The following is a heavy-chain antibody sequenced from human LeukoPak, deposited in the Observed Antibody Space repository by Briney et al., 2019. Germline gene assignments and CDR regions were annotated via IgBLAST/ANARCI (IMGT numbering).Heavy chain of an antibody. CDR2: IYYSGST. J-gene: IGHJ4*02. Sequence: SASLSLTCTVSGGSISSYYWSWIRQPPGKGLGWIGYIYYSGSTNYNPSLKSRVTISVDTSKNQFSLKLSSVTAADTAVYYCARGQSHFDYWGQGTLVTVSS. CDR3: ARGQSHFDY. V-gene: IGHV4-59*01. CDR1: GGSISSYY.